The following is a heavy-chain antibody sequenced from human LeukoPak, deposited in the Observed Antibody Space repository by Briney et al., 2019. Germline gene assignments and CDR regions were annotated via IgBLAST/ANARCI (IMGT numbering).Heavy chain of an antibody. V-gene: IGHV3-21*01. CDR1: GFTFSDST. D-gene: IGHD2-2*01. J-gene: IGHJ6*03. Sequence: GGSLRLSCAGSGFTFSDSTMIWVRQAPGKGLEWVSSISDRSSYIYYADSVEGRFTISRDNARNSLYLQMNSLRAEDTAVYYCARDLGCSSTRCFRGPYYYYYLDVWGKGTTVTVSS. CDR2: ISDRSSYI. CDR3: ARDLGCSSTRCFRGPYYYYYLDV.